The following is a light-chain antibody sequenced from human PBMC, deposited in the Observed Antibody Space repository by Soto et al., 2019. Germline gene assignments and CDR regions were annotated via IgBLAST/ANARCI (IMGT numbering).Light chain of an antibody. J-gene: IGKJ4*01. CDR1: QSVSSNY. Sequence: PGERATLSCRASQSVSSNYLAWYQQKPGQTPKVLIYRASTRATGIPDRFSGSGSGTDFTITISRLEPEYFAVYYCQQYGSPRFGGGTKVDIK. CDR2: RAS. V-gene: IGKV3-20*01. CDR3: QQYGSPR.